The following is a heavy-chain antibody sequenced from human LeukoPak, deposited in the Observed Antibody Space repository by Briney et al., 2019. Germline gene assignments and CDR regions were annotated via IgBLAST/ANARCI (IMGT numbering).Heavy chain of an antibody. CDR3: ARTSGSYLVDY. V-gene: IGHV4-39*01. CDR1: GGSISSSSYY. Sequence: PSETLSLTCTVSGGSISSSSYYWGWIRQPPGKGLEWIGSIYYSGSTYYSPSLKSRVTISIDTSKNQFSLKVTSVTAADTAVYYCARTSGSYLVDYWGQGTLVTVSS. CDR2: IYYSGST. J-gene: IGHJ4*02. D-gene: IGHD1-26*01.